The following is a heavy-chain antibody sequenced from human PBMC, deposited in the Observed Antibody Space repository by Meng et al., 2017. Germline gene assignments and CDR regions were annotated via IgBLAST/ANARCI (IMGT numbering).Heavy chain of an antibody. J-gene: IGHJ4*02. V-gene: IGHV3-33*01. Sequence: GESLKISCAASGFTFSSYGMHWVRQAPGKGLEWVAVIWYDGSNKYYADSVKGRFTISRDNSKNTLYLQMNSLRAEDTAVYYCARDYHYYDSSGFIDYWGQGTQVTVSS. CDR3: ARDYHYYDSSGFIDY. CDR2: IWYDGSNK. D-gene: IGHD3-22*01. CDR1: GFTFSSYG.